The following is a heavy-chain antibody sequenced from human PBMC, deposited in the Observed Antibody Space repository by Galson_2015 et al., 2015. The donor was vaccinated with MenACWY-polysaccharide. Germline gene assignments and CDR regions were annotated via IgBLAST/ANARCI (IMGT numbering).Heavy chain of an antibody. CDR2: IYNGATT. CDR3: ARGGHDYGGNSGIYYFDY. D-gene: IGHD4-23*01. CDR1: GFAVSTNY. V-gene: IGHV3-53*01. Sequence: SLRLSCAASGFAVSTNYMAWVRQAPGKGLEWVSLIYNGATTYYPDSVTGRFTISSDNSKNTVYLQMNRLRAEDTAVYYCARGGHDYGGNSGIYYFDYSGRGTLVTVSS. J-gene: IGHJ4*02.